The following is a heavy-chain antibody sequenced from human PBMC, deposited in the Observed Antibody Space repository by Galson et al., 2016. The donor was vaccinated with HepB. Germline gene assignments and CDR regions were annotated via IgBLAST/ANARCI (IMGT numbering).Heavy chain of an antibody. V-gene: IGHV3-23*01. D-gene: IGHD3-16*02. CDR3: VKEVGIHPTSFDY. CDR2: ISKGGDRT. Sequence: SLRLSCAASGFFFTDFAMNWVRQAPGTGLEWVSTISKGGDRTFYPDSVKGRFTISRDTSKNTLYLQLNSLRAEDTAIYYCVKEVGIHPTSFDYWGQGIVVTVSS. CDR1: GFFFTDFA. J-gene: IGHJ4*02.